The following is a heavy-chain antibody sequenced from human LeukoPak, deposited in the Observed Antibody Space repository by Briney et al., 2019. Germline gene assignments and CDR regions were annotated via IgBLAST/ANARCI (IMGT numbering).Heavy chain of an antibody. J-gene: IGHJ4*02. D-gene: IGHD7-27*01. CDR1: GFTFSSYA. CDR3: AKGLLGIGFRYFDY. V-gene: IGHV3-23*01. CDR2: ISGSGSST. Sequence: GVSLRLSCAASGFTFSSYAMSWVRQAPGKGLEWVSDISGSGSSTYYADSVKGRFTISRDNSKNTLYLQMNSLRAEDTAVYYCAKGLLGIGFRYFDYWGQGTLVTVSS.